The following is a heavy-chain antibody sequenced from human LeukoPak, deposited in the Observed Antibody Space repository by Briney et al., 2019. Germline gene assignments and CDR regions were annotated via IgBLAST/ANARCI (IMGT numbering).Heavy chain of an antibody. V-gene: IGHV1-46*01. CDR1: GYTFTSYY. CDR3: ARVLVPAQTPFHAFDI. CDR2: INPSGGST. J-gene: IGHJ3*02. D-gene: IGHD2-2*01. Sequence: ASVKVSCKASGYTFTSYYMHWVRQAPGQGLEWMGIINPSGGSTSYAQKFQGRVTMTRDTSTSTVYMELSSLRSEDTAVYYCARVLVPAQTPFHAFDIWGQGTMVTVSS.